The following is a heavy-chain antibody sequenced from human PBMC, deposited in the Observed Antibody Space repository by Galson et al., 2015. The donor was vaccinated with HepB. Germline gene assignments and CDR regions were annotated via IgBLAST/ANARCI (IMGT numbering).Heavy chain of an antibody. CDR1: GYSFTSYW. J-gene: IGHJ2*01. V-gene: IGHV5-10-1*01. CDR2: IDPSDSYT. Sequence: QSGAEVKKPGESLRISCKGSGYSFTSYWISWVRQMPGKGLEWMGRIDPSDSYTNYSPSFQGHVTISADKSISTAYLQWSSLKASDTAMYYCARGWRGSSFLWYFDLWGRGTLVTVSS. CDR3: ARGWRGSSFLWYFDL. D-gene: IGHD6-13*01.